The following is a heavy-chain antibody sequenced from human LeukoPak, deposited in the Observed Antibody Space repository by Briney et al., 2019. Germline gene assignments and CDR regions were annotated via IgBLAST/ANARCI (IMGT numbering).Heavy chain of an antibody. D-gene: IGHD2-21*01. V-gene: IGHV1-69*11. CDR3: TIIPNVILFTHYFEY. CDR1: GGVFTTYA. Sequence: SVKVSCKASGGVFTTYAISWVRQAPGQGLEWMGSIIPFLGTTNYAQKFQGRVTITADEPTRTAYMEWTYVRSDDTAVYYCTIIPNVILFTHYFEYWGQGTLVTVSS. CDR2: IIPFLGTT. J-gene: IGHJ4*02.